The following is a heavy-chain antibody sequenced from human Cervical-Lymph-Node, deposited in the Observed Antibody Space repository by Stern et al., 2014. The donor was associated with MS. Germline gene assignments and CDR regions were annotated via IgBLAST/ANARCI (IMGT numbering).Heavy chain of an antibody. CDR2: IIPIFGTP. D-gene: IGHD5-24*01. CDR3: ARRRRDGYNFYYYYGMEV. V-gene: IGHV1-69*06. J-gene: IGHJ6*02. Sequence: VQLLESGSEVKKPGSSVKVSCKASGDTFSSYAINWVRQAPGQGLEWMGGIIPIFGTPNYAQKFQGRVTITADISTSTAYMDLSSLRSEDTAVYYCARRRRDGYNFYYYYGMEVWGQGTTVTVSS. CDR1: GDTFSSYA.